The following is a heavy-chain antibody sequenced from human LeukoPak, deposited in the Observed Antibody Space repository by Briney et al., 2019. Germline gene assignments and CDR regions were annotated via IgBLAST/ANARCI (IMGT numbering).Heavy chain of an antibody. V-gene: IGHV1-18*01. D-gene: IGHD6-19*01. CDR1: GGTFSSYA. J-gene: IGHJ6*03. CDR3: ARVMGLSVAGTQYYYYYYYMDV. Sequence: ASVKVSCKASGGTFSSYAISWVRQAPGQGLEWVGWISAYNGNTNYAQKLQGRVTMTTDTSTSTAYMELRSLRSDDTAVYYCARVMGLSVAGTQYYYYYYYMDVWGKGTTVTISS. CDR2: ISAYNGNT.